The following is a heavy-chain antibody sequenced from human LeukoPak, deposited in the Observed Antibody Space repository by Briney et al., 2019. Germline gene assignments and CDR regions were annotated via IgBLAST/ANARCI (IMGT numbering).Heavy chain of an antibody. D-gene: IGHD2-2*01. J-gene: IGHJ4*02. CDR2: INVSGGST. CDR1: GFTFSNYA. CDR3: AKDQYCTSTSCYVGY. V-gene: IGHV3-23*01. Sequence: GGSLRLSCAASGFTFSNYAMSWVRQAPGKGLEWVSGINVSGGSTFYADSVRGRFTISKDNSKNTLYLQMNSLRAEDTAVYYCAKDQYCTSTSCYVGYWGQGTLVTVSS.